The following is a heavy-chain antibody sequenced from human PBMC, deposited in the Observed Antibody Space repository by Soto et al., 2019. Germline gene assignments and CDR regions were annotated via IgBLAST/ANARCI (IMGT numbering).Heavy chain of an antibody. CDR1: GGSISSGGYS. Sequence: QLQLQESGSGLVKPSQTLSLTCAVSGGSISSGGYSWSWIRQPPGKGLEWIGYMYHSGSTHYNPSLTSRVTISIARSKNQFSLNLTSVSAADTAVYYPARVPDYWGQGMLVTVSS. CDR3: ARVPDY. CDR2: MYHSGST. D-gene: IGHD2-2*01. V-gene: IGHV4-30-2*01. J-gene: IGHJ4*02.